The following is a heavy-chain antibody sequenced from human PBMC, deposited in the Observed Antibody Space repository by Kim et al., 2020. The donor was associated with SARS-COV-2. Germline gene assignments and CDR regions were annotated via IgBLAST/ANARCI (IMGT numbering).Heavy chain of an antibody. V-gene: IGHV4-39*01. J-gene: IGHJ4*02. Sequence: GSTFYAPSRKSRVTLSVDTSTNQFSLKLSSVTAADTAVYYCARLGGEFDYWGQGTLVTVSS. CDR2: GST. D-gene: IGHD6-25*01. CDR3: ARLGGEFDY.